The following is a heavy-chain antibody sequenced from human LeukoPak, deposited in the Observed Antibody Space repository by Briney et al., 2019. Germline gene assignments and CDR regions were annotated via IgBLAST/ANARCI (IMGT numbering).Heavy chain of an antibody. CDR2: IYSGGGT. CDR3: ARPYDSRGLSLGD. CDR1: GFTVSSNY. J-gene: IGHJ4*02. Sequence: PGGSLRLSCAASGFTVSSNYMSWVRQAPGKGLEWVSVIYSGGGTYYADSVKGRFTISRDNSKNTLYLQMNSLRAEDTAVYYCARPYDSRGLSLGDWGQGTLVTVSS. D-gene: IGHD3-22*01. V-gene: IGHV3-53*01.